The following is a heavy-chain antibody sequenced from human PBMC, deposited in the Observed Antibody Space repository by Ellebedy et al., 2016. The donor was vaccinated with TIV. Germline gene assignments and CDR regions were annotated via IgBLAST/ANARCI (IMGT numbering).Heavy chain of an antibody. J-gene: IGHJ6*02. Sequence: GESLKISCAASGFTFSSYEVNWVRQAPGKGLEWVSYTSSSGSMIYYADSVKGRFTISRDNAKNSLYLQMNSLRAEDTAVYYCARVLSHYYYQYGMDVWGQGTTVTVSS. CDR3: ARVLSHYYYQYGMDV. D-gene: IGHD2-15*01. CDR1: GFTFSSYE. CDR2: TSSSGSMI. V-gene: IGHV3-48*03.